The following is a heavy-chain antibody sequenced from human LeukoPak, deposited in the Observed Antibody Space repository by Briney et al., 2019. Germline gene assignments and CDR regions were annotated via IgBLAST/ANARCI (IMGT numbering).Heavy chain of an antibody. D-gene: IGHD5-12*01. CDR1: GGSISSGGYY. Sequence: SETLSLTCTVSGGSISSGGYYWCWIRQHPGKGLEWIGYIYYSGSTYYNPSLKSRVTISVDTSKNQFSLKLSSVTAADTAVYYCARDQAVATIHYFDYWGQGTLVTVSS. CDR3: ARDQAVATIHYFDY. V-gene: IGHV4-31*03. CDR2: IYYSGST. J-gene: IGHJ4*02.